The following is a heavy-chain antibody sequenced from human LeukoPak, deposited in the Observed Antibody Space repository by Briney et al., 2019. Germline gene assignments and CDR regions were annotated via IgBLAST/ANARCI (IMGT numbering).Heavy chain of an antibody. J-gene: IGHJ4*02. CDR3: ARGDQNFDY. Sequence: SQTVSLTCAISGDSVSSKSVWNWIRQSPSRGLEWLGRIYYRSKWSNNYAVSVKSRITINPDTSKNQFSLQLSSVTAEDTAVYYCARGDQNFDYWGQETLVTVSS. D-gene: IGHD5-24*01. V-gene: IGHV6-1*01. CDR1: GDSVSSKSV. CDR2: IYYRSKWSN.